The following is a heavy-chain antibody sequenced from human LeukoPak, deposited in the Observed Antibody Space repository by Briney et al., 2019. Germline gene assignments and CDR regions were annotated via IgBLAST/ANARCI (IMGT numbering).Heavy chain of an antibody. CDR3: ARSYSSGFNWFRP. J-gene: IGHJ5*02. Sequence: PGGSLRLSCAASGFTFSSYAMHWVRQAPGKGLENVSAISSNGGSTYYANSVKGRFTISRDNSKNTLYLQMGSLRAEDMAVYYCARSYSSGFNWFRPWGQGTLVNV. D-gene: IGHD6-19*01. V-gene: IGHV3-64*01. CDR1: GFTFSSYA. CDR2: ISSNGGST.